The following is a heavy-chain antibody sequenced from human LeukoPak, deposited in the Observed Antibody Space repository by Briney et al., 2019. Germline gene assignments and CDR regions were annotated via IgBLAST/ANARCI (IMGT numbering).Heavy chain of an antibody. CDR2: ISDSGDST. D-gene: IGHD6-13*01. Sequence: GGTLRLSCEASGFTFTTFGMNWVRQAPGKGLEWVSTISDSGDSTYYADSVKGRFTISRDNSKTTLYLQMNSLRAEDTAVYYCAKALDRAAGPFDYWGQGTLVTVSS. V-gene: IGHV3-23*01. CDR3: AKALDRAAGPFDY. CDR1: GFTFTTFG. J-gene: IGHJ4*02.